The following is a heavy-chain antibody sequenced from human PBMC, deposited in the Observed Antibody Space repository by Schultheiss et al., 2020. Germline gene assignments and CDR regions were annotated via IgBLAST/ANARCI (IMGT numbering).Heavy chain of an antibody. CDR1: GFIFSNAW. CDR3: ATSGCSGGNCYSY. CDR2: IKSKTNGETT. D-gene: IGHD2-15*01. J-gene: IGHJ4*02. Sequence: GESLKIACAGSGFIFSNAWMNWVRQAPGKGLEWVGRIKSKTNGETTDYAAPVTGRFTISRDDSKNTLYFQMNSLKTEDTAVYYCATSGCSGGNCYSYWGQGTLV. V-gene: IGHV3-15*07.